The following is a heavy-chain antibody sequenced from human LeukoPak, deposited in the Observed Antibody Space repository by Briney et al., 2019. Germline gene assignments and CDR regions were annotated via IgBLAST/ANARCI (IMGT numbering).Heavy chain of an antibody. CDR2: IIPIFGTA. CDR1: GGTFSSYA. V-gene: IGHV1-69*01. CDR3: ARDRSSGSYTY. D-gene: IGHD6-19*01. Sequence: GASVKVSCTASGGTFSSYAISWVRQAPGQGLEWMGGIIPIFGTANYAQKFQGRVTITADESTSTAYMELSSLRSEDTAVYYCARDRSSGSYTYWGQGTLVTVSS. J-gene: IGHJ4*02.